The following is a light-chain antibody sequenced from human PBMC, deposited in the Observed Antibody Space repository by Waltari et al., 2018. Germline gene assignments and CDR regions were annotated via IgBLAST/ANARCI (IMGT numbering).Light chain of an antibody. CDR2: DAS. V-gene: IGKV3-11*01. J-gene: IGKJ2*01. CDR3: QQRSDWPPGVFT. Sequence: EIVLTQSPATLSLSPGERATLSCRADQNIGNSLTWYQQKPGQAPRLLIYDASDRATGIPVRFSGSGSGTDFTLTISSLEPEDFAVYYCQQRSDWPPGVFTFGPGTKLEIK. CDR1: QNIGNS.